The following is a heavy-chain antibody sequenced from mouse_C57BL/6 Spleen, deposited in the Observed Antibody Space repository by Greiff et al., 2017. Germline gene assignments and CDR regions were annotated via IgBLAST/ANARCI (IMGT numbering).Heavy chain of an antibody. D-gene: IGHD2-4*01. CDR1: GFTFSDYG. CDR3: ARNYDYLYYYAMDY. Sequence: EVKLVESGGGLVKPGGSLKLSCAASGFTFSDYGMHWVRQAPEKGLEWVAYISSGSSTIDYADTVKGRFTISRDNAKNTLFLQMTSLRSEDTAMYYCARNYDYLYYYAMDYWGQGTSVTVSS. V-gene: IGHV5-17*01. CDR2: ISSGSSTI. J-gene: IGHJ4*01.